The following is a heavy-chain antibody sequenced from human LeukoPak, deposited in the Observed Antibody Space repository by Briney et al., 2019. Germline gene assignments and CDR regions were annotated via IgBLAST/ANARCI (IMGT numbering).Heavy chain of an antibody. CDR2: INPNSGGT. D-gene: IGHD7-27*01. Sequence: GASVKVSCKASGYTFTGYYIHWVRQAPGQGPEWLGWINPNSGGTNYALKFQGRVTMTRDTSISAGYMELSGLISDDTAVYYCARGKIPGDDLDYWGQGTLVTVSS. CDR3: ARGKIPGDDLDY. CDR1: GYTFTGYY. V-gene: IGHV1-2*02. J-gene: IGHJ4*02.